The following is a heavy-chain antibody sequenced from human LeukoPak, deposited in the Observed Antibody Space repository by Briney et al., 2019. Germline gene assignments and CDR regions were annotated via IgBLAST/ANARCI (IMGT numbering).Heavy chain of an antibody. CDR3: ARYHIAFSLH. CDR2: ISSSGSNT. D-gene: IGHD3-16*01. J-gene: IGHJ4*02. V-gene: IGHV3-48*04. Sequence: GGSLRLSCAASGFTFSSYSMNWVRQAPGKGLEWVSYISSSGSNTHYADSVKGRFTVSRDNAKNSLYLHMSSLRADDTGIYYCARYHIAFSLHWGQGTLVTVSS. CDR1: GFTFSSYS.